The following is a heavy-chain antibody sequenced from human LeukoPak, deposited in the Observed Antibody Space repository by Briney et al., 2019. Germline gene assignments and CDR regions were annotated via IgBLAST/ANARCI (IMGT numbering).Heavy chain of an antibody. CDR2: IYYSGST. D-gene: IGHD3-10*01. Sequence: PSETLSLTCTVSGGSISSGDYYWSWIRQPPGKGLEWIGYIYYSGSTYYNPSLKSRVTISVDTSKNQFSLKLSSVTAADTAVYYCARLLGGTHTPTWGQGTLVTVSS. CDR3: ARLLGGTHTPT. V-gene: IGHV4-30-4*01. J-gene: IGHJ5*02. CDR1: GGSISSGDYY.